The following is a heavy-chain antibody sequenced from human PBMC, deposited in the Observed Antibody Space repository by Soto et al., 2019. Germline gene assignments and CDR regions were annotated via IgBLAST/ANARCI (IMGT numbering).Heavy chain of an antibody. CDR3: ARSVFP. J-gene: IGHJ5*02. CDR2: IYYSGST. Sequence: QVQLQESGPGLVKPSKTLSLTCTVSGGSIRSGGYYWSWIRQHPGKGLERIGYIYYSGSTYYHPALKSRVTISVDTSKTQFSLKLSSVTAADTAVYYCARSVFPWGQGTLVTVSS. V-gene: IGHV4-31*03. CDR1: GGSIRSGGYY.